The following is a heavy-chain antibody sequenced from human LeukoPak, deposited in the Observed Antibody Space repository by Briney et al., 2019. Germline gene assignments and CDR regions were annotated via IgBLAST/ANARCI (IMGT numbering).Heavy chain of an antibody. CDR2: IYHSGST. CDR1: GGSISSSSYY. CDR3: ARRRDYYDSSGYYLNDAFDI. D-gene: IGHD3-22*01. J-gene: IGHJ3*02. V-gene: IGHV4-39*01. Sequence: SETLSLTCTVSGGSISSSSYYWGWIRQPPGKGLEWIVSIYHSGSTYYNPSLKSRVTISVDTSKNQFSLKLSSVTAADTAVYYCARRRDYYDSSGYYLNDAFDIWGQGTMVTVSS.